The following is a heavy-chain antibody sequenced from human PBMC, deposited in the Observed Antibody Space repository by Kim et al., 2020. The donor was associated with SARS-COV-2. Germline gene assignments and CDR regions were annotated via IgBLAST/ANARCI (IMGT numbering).Heavy chain of an antibody. CDR1: GFTFNKYW. D-gene: IGHD3-9*01. J-gene: IGHJ4*02. CDR3: GRDPSSLLRYFDWYVDY. V-gene: IGHV3-7*05. CDR2: IKQDGSEK. Sequence: GGSLRLSCAASGFTFNKYWMSWVRQAPGKGLEWVANIKQDGSEKYYVDSVRGRFTISRDNAKNSLYLQINSLRGEDTAVYYCGRDPSSLLRYFDWYVDYWGQGTLVTVSS.